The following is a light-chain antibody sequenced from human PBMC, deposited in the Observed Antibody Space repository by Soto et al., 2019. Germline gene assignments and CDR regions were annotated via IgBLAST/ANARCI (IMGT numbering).Light chain of an antibody. CDR1: SSNIGINS. CDR2: DNN. Sequence: QSVLTQPPSVSGAPGQRVTISRSGGSSNIGINSVSWYQQLPEAAPKLLIFDNNKRPSGIPDRFSASKSGASATLGITGLQAGDEAHYYCAAWDSFLSSGVFGGGTKVTVL. J-gene: IGLJ3*02. V-gene: IGLV1-51*01. CDR3: AAWDSFLSSGV.